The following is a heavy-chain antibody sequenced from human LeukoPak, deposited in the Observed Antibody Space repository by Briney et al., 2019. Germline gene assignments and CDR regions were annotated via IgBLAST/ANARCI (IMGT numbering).Heavy chain of an antibody. CDR1: GFTFSSYA. D-gene: IGHD3-22*01. J-gene: IGHJ4*02. V-gene: IGHV3-23*01. CDR3: ANPNSCGFYLSIRFDF. CDR2: MTGSGDFT. Sequence: PGGSLRLSCTTSGFTFSSYAMSWVRQAPGKGLEWVSTMTGSGDFTYYADSVKGRFTVSRDNSKNTLYLHMSSLRAEDTAIYYCANPNSCGFYLSIRFDFWGQGTLVTVSS.